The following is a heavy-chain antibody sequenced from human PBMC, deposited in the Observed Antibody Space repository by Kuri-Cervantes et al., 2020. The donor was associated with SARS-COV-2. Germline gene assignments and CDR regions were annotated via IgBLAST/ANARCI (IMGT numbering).Heavy chain of an antibody. J-gene: IGHJ3*02. CDR2: IKADGGEM. Sequence: GESLKISCEASGFTLTYRWMAWFRQAPGKGLEWVAAIKADGGEMVYVDSAKGRFTISRDNAKNSVFLQMNSVRIEDTSLYFCAWGRGWTFDNWGRGTMVTVSS. CDR1: GFTLTYRW. D-gene: IGHD3-3*01. V-gene: IGHV3-7*04. CDR3: AWGRGWTFDN.